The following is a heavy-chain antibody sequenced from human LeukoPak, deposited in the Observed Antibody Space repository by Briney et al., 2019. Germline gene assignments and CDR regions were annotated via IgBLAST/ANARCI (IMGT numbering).Heavy chain of an antibody. Sequence: PSETLSLTCTVSGGSISSSSYYWGWIRQPPGKGLEWIGSIYYSGSTYYNPSLKSRVTISVDTPKNQFSLKLSSVAAADTAVYYCARDTSSSPDNYYYYYMDVWGKGTTVTVSS. CDR3: ARDTSSSPDNYYYYYMDV. V-gene: IGHV4-39*07. J-gene: IGHJ6*03. D-gene: IGHD6-6*01. CDR2: IYYSGST. CDR1: GGSISSSSYY.